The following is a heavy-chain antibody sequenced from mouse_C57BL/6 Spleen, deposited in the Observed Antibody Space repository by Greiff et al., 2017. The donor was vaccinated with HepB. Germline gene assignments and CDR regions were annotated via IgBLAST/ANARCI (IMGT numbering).Heavy chain of an antibody. J-gene: IGHJ2*01. CDR2: IYPYNGVS. Sequence: EVQGVESGPELVKPGASVKISCKASGYSFTGYYMHWVKQSHGNILDWIGYIYPYNGVSSYNQKFKGKATLTVDKSSSTAYMELRSLTSEDSAVYYCAIGDYDGGNYFDYWGQGTTLTVSS. CDR1: GYSFTGYY. CDR3: AIGDYDGGNYFDY. D-gene: IGHD2-4*01. V-gene: IGHV1-31*01.